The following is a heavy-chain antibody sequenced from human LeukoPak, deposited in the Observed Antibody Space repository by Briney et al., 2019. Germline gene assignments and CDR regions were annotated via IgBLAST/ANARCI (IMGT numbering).Heavy chain of an antibody. V-gene: IGHV3-15*01. Sequence: GGSLRLSCAASGFTFSNAWMSWVRQAPGKGLEWVGRIKSKTDGGTTDYAAPVKGRFTISRDDSKNTLYLQMNSLKTEGTAVYYCTTTVTTVTSYNWFDPWGQGTLVTVSS. CDR1: GFTFSNAW. CDR3: TTTVTTVTSYNWFDP. J-gene: IGHJ5*02. D-gene: IGHD4-17*01. CDR2: IKSKTDGGTT.